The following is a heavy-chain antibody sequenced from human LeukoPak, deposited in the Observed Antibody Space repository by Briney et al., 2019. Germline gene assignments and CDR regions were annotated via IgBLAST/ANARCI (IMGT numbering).Heavy chain of an antibody. CDR1: GFTFSSYW. J-gene: IGHJ4*02. Sequence: GSLRLSCAASGFTFSSYWMSWVRQAPGKGLEWVANIKQDGSEKYYVDSVKGRFTISRDNAKNSLYLQMNSLRAEDTAVYYCARVSRYGSGSYPVDYWGQGTLVTVSS. CDR3: ARVSRYGSGSYPVDY. V-gene: IGHV3-7*01. CDR2: IKQDGSEK. D-gene: IGHD3-10*01.